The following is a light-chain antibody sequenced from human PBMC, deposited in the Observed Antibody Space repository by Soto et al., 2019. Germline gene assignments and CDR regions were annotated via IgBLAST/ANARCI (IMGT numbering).Light chain of an antibody. V-gene: IGKV1-5*01. Sequence: DIQMTQSPSTLSASVGDRVTITCRASQTISSWLAWYRQLPGKAPKLLVYDAYTLETGVPSRFSGSGSGTDFTLTISSLQADDFATYYCQQYDSYSWTFGQGTKVDIK. CDR3: QQYDSYSWT. CDR2: DAY. CDR1: QTISSW. J-gene: IGKJ1*01.